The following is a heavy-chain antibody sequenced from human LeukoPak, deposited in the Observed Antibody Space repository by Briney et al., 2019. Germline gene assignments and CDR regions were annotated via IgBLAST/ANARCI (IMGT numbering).Heavy chain of an antibody. CDR1: GFTFNIHG. V-gene: IGHV3-30*02. CDR3: TNKDYQGSQSYAFDI. CDR2: ISYEGTKK. J-gene: IGHJ3*02. D-gene: IGHD3-10*01. Sequence: GGSLRLSCAASGFTFNIHGMHWVRQAPGKGLEWVSYISYEGTKKQYADSVRGRFTISRDNSKNTLYLEMNSMRVEDTAVYCCTNKDYQGSQSYAFDIWGQGTMVTVSS.